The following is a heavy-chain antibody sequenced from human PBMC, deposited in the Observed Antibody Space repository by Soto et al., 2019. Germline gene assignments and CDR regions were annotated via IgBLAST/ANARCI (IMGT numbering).Heavy chain of an antibody. D-gene: IGHD1-1*01. CDR3: TRGPWPSSTGTGAL. CDR2: ISDDGARI. Sequence: QLVQSGGGLVPPGGSSRLSCVASGFAFDQYWMHWVRQAAGKGLEWVSRISDDGARIDYADFVKGRFTIARDNAKNTLFLQMRSLRGEDTAVYYCTRGPWPSSTGTGALWGRGALVTVSS. V-gene: IGHV3-74*01. CDR1: GFAFDQYW. J-gene: IGHJ4*02.